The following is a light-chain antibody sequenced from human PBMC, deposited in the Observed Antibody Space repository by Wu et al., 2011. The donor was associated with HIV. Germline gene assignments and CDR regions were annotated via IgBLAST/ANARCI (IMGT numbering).Light chain of an antibody. V-gene: IGKV3-20*01. J-gene: IGKJ2*01. Sequence: EIVLTQSPATLSLSPGERATLSCRASQSVSSYLAWYHQKPGQAPRLLIYGTSSRATGIPDRFSGSGSGTDFTLTISRLEPEDFAVYYCQQYGSSPYTFGQGTKLEIK. CDR1: QSVSSY. CDR2: GTS. CDR3: QQYGSSPYT.